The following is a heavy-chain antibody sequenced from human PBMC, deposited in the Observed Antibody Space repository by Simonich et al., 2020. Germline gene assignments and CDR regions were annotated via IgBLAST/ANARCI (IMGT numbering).Heavy chain of an antibody. CDR1: GGSFSGYY. CDR3: ARGLRVAAAGTAFQH. J-gene: IGHJ1*01. V-gene: IGHV4-34*01. Sequence: QVQLQQWGAGLLKPSETLSLTCAVYGGSFSGYYWSWIRQPPGKGLAWIGEINHSGSTNYNPSRNSRFTISVEPSKNQFSLKLSSVTAADTAVYYCARGLRVAAAGTAFQHWGQVTLVTVSS. D-gene: IGHD6-13*01. CDR2: INHSGST.